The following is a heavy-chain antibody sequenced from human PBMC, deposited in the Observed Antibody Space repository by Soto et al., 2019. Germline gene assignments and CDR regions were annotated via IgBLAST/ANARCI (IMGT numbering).Heavy chain of an antibody. J-gene: IGHJ6*02. CDR3: ARDQSPSSGWPGMDV. CDR1: GYTFTDYY. CDR2: INPNSGGT. Sequence: QVQLVQSVAEVKKPGASVKVSCKASGYTFTDYYMHWVRQAPGQGHEWMGWINPNSGGTNYAQKFQGRVTMTRDTSSSTAYMDLNRLRSDDTGVYYCARDQSPSSGWPGMDVWGQGTTVTV. D-gene: IGHD6-19*01. V-gene: IGHV1-2*02.